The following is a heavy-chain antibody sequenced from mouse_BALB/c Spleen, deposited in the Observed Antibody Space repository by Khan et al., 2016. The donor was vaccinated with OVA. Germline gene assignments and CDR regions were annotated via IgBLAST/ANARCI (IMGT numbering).Heavy chain of an antibody. V-gene: IGHV5-6-5*01. Sequence: EVELVESGGGLVKPGGSLKLSCAGSGFCFSSYSMSWVRLTPEKSLEWVASISRGGNTYYPDRVKGRFTISRDNARNILYLQMNSLRSEDTAMYKCARLVDYWGQGTSVTVSS. CDR1: GFCFSSYS. CDR3: ARLVDY. CDR2: ISRGGNT. J-gene: IGHJ4*01.